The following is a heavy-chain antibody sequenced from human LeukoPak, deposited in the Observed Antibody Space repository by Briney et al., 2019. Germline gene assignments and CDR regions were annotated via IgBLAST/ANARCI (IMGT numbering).Heavy chain of an antibody. J-gene: IGHJ4*02. Sequence: QPGRSLRLSCAASGFTFSTYAMHLVRQAPGKGLEGGAVILYEGSNKDYADFVKGRFTISRDNSKNTLYLQMNSLRAEDTAVYYCARDSDNWNYDVWGQGTLDNVSS. CDR3: ARDSDNWNYDV. D-gene: IGHD1-7*01. CDR2: ILYEGSNK. CDR1: GFTFSTYA. V-gene: IGHV3-30*04.